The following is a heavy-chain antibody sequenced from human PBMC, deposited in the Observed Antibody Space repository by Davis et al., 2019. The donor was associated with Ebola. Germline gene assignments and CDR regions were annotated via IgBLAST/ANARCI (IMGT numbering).Heavy chain of an antibody. D-gene: IGHD1-20*01. Sequence: AASVKVSCKVSGYTLTELSMHWVRQAPGKGLEWTGGFDPEDGETIYAQKFQGSVTMTEDTATDTAYMELSSMRSEDTAVYYCARSYSITGRRGHYYYYGMDVWGQGTTVTVSS. CDR1: GYTLTELS. CDR2: FDPEDGET. J-gene: IGHJ6*02. CDR3: ARSYSITGRRGHYYYYGMDV. V-gene: IGHV1-24*01.